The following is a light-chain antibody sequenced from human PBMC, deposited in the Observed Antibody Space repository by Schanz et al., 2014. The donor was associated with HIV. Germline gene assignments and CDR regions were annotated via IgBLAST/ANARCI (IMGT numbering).Light chain of an antibody. CDR2: QTF. CDR1: QSISNW. J-gene: IGKJ1*01. Sequence: DIQMTQSPSTLSASVGDRVSISCRASQSISNWLAWYQQKPGKAPNLLIYQTFTLKTGVPSRFSGSGSGTDFTLTISSLQPEDLGTYYCQQTDSFPLTFGQGTRVEIK. CDR3: QQTDSFPLT. V-gene: IGKV1-5*03.